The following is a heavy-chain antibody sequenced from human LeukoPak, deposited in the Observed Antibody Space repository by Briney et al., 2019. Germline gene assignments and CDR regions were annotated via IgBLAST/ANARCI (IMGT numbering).Heavy chain of an antibody. D-gene: IGHD2-8*01. V-gene: IGHV4-34*01. J-gene: IGHJ5*02. Sequence: SETLSLTCAVYGGSFSGYYWSWIRQPPGKGLEWIGEINHSGSTNYNPSLKSRVTISVDTSKNQFSLKLSSVTAADTAVYYCARGERYCTNGVCYKGFDPWGQGTLVTVSS. CDR1: GGSFSGYY. CDR2: INHSGST. CDR3: ARGERYCTNGVCYKGFDP.